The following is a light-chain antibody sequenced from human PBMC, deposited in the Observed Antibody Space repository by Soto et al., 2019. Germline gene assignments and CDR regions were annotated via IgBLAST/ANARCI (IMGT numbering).Light chain of an antibody. CDR1: QSVSRN. J-gene: IGKJ2*01. V-gene: IGKV3-15*01. Sequence: EIVMTQSPATLSVSPGERATLSCRASQSVSRNLAWSQQKPGQAPRLPIYAASTRATGIPARFSGSGSGTEFTLTISSLQSEDFAVYYCQQYNNWPYTFGQGTKLEIK. CDR3: QQYNNWPYT. CDR2: AAS.